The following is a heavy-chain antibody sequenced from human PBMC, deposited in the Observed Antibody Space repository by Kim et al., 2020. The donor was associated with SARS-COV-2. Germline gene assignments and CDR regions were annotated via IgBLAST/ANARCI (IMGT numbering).Heavy chain of an antibody. CDR2: IYSGGTT. V-gene: IGHV3-53*01. J-gene: IGHJ4*02. D-gene: IGHD3-10*01. CDR1: GFTVSSDY. Sequence: GGSLRLSCAASGFTVSSDYMSWVRQAPGKGLEWVSIIYSGGTTYYADSVKGRFTISRDNSKNTLYLQMNSLRAEDTAVYYCVRPASGGAEADYWGQGTL. CDR3: VRPASGGAEADY.